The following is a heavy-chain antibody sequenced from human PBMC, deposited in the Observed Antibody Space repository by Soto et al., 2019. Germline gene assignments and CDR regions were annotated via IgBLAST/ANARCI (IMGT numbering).Heavy chain of an antibody. CDR1: GYTFIRYG. J-gene: IGHJ6*02. D-gene: IGHD3-22*01. Sequence: QVQLVQSAAEVKKPGASVKVSCQASGYTFIRYGITWVRQAPGQGLEWMGWISPYNDYTIYAQKFQGRLTMTTDTSTXTXYXXLRGLKSDDTAVYYCARGGYYDNSWGKLSHYGLDVWGQGTSVTVSS. CDR3: ARGGYYDNSWGKLSHYGLDV. CDR2: ISPYNDYT. V-gene: IGHV1-18*01.